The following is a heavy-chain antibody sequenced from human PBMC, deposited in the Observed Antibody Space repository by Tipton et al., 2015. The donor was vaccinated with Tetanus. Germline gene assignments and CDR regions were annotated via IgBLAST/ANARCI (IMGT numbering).Heavy chain of an antibody. CDR2: ISYSGNT. CDR3: ASSLWFGELSYYFDY. V-gene: IGHV4-39*01. CDR1: GGSISSGVYY. J-gene: IGHJ4*02. D-gene: IGHD3-10*01. Sequence: TLSLTCTVSGGSISSGVYYWGWLRQDPGKGLEWIGRISYSGNTAYNPSLKSRVAISVDTSKNQFSLKLSSVTAADTAVYYCASSLWFGELSYYFDYWGQGTLVTVSS.